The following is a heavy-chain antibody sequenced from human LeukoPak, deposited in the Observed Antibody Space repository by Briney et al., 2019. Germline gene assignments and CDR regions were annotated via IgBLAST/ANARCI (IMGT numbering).Heavy chain of an antibody. Sequence: GGSLRLSCAASGFTFSSYWMSWVRQAPGKGLEWVANIKQDGSEKYYVDSVKGRFTISRDNAKNSLYLQMNSLRTEDTAFYYCAKDQTSGIAGPFDSWGQGTLVTVSS. CDR3: AKDQTSGIAGPFDS. D-gene: IGHD6-13*01. CDR1: GFTFSSYW. CDR2: IKQDGSEK. J-gene: IGHJ5*01. V-gene: IGHV3-7*03.